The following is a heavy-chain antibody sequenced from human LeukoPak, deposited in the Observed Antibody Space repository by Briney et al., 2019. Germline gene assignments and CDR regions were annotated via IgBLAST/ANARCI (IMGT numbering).Heavy chain of an antibody. V-gene: IGHV3-30*03. CDR2: TSSDLNVK. Sequence: GGSLRLSCAASGLIVSSNYMSWVRQAPGKGLEWVAVTSSDLNVKLYADSVKGRFTISRDNSRSTLYLQMNSLRPEDTAIYYCAREGYYGSGSPPSLYFDYWGQGTLVTVSS. D-gene: IGHD3-10*01. CDR3: AREGYYGSGSPPSLYFDY. CDR1: GLIVSSNY. J-gene: IGHJ4*02.